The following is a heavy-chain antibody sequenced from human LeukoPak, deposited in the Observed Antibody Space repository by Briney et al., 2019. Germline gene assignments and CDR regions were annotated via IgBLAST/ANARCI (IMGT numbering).Heavy chain of an antibody. CDR1: GFTFSSYG. Sequence: GETLRLSCAASGFTFSSYGMHWVRKAPGKGLEWVAFTRYDGSNKYYADSVKGRFTISRDNSKNKLYLQMNSLRAEDTAVYYCAKDPRNWTGSYYHWGQGTLVTVPS. J-gene: IGHJ4*02. CDR2: TRYDGSNK. D-gene: IGHD3-10*01. CDR3: AKDPRNWTGSYYH. V-gene: IGHV3-30*02.